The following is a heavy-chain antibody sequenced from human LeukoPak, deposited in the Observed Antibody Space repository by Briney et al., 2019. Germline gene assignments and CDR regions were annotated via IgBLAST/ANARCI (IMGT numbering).Heavy chain of an antibody. CDR3: ARDLRGWFDP. V-gene: IGHV4-59*01. J-gene: IGHJ5*02. Sequence: SETLSLTCTVSGGSISSYYWSWIRQPPGKGLEWIGYIYYSGSTNYNPSLKGRVTISVDTSKNQFSLKLSSVTAADTAVYYCARDLRGWFDPWGQGTLVTVSS. CDR1: GGSISSYY. D-gene: IGHD5-24*01. CDR2: IYYSGST.